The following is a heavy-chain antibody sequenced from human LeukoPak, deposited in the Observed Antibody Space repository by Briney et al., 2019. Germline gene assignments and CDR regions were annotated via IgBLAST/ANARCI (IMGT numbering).Heavy chain of an antibody. CDR2: INHSGST. Sequence: SETLSLTCAVYGGSFSGYYWSWIRQPPGKGLEWIGEINHSGSTNYNPSLKSRVTISVDTSKSQFSLKLSSVTAADTAVYYCARVVITGGYNWFDPWGQGTLVTVSS. CDR3: ARVVITGGYNWFDP. J-gene: IGHJ5*02. CDR1: GGSFSGYY. D-gene: IGHD1-20*01. V-gene: IGHV4-34*01.